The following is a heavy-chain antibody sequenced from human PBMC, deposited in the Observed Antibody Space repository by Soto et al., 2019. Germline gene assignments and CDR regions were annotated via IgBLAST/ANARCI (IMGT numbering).Heavy chain of an antibody. J-gene: IGHJ4*02. CDR3: ARGSYYYGSGSYYMSVVFDY. CDR2: IWYDGSNK. V-gene: IGHV3-33*01. CDR1: GFTFSSYG. D-gene: IGHD3-10*01. Sequence: QVQLVESGGGVVQPGRSLRLSCAASGFTFSSYGMHWVRQAPGKGLEWVAVIWYDGSNKYYADSVKGRFTISRDNSKNPLYLQMNSLRAEDTAVYYCARGSYYYGSGSYYMSVVFDYWGQGTLVTVSS.